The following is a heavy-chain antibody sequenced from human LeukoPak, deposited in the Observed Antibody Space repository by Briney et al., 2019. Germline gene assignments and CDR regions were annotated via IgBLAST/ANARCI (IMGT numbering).Heavy chain of an antibody. CDR3: ARFTIFGVAYY. Sequence: PSETLSLTCTVSGGSISSGSYYWSWIRQPAGKGLEWIGRIYTSGSTNYNPSLKSRVTISVDTSKNQFSLKLSSVTAADTAVYYCARFTIFGVAYYWGQGTLVTVSS. CDR1: GGSISSGSYY. J-gene: IGHJ4*02. D-gene: IGHD3-3*01. CDR2: IYTSGST. V-gene: IGHV4-61*02.